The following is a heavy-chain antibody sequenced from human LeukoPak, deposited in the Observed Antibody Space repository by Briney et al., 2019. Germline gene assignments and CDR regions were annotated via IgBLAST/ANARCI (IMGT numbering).Heavy chain of an antibody. CDR3: ARERNLEIAVAGTIFDY. Sequence: GGSLRLSCAASGFTFSSYAMSWVRQAPGKGLEWVSAISGSGGSTYYADSVKGRFTISRDNSKNTLYLQMNSLRAEDTAVYYCARERNLEIAVAGTIFDYWGQGTLVTVSS. D-gene: IGHD6-19*01. CDR2: ISGSGGST. CDR1: GFTFSSYA. J-gene: IGHJ4*02. V-gene: IGHV3-23*01.